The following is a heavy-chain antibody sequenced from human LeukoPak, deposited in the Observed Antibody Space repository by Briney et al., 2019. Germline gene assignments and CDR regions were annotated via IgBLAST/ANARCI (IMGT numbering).Heavy chain of an antibody. CDR2: ISRGSSDS. V-gene: IGHV3-21*01. J-gene: IGHJ3*01. D-gene: IGHD4-17*01. CDR1: VFTFSSYS. CDR3: ARGLGDYDAFDV. Sequence: GGSLRLSCSVSVFTFSSYSMTWVRQAPGKGLQWVASISRGSSDSFYANSVEGRFSVSRDNARNSVSLQIYSLGPEDTAVSICARGLGDYDAFDVCGQGTKVTVAS.